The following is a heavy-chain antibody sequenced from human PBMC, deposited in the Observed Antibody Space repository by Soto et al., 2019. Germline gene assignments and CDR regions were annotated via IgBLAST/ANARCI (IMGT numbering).Heavy chain of an antibody. CDR3: TRGFRWLPRSDAFDI. Sequence: EVQLVESGGGLVKPGRSLRLSCTASGFTFGDYAMSWFRQAPGKGLEWVGFIRSKAYGGTTEYAASVKGRFTISRDDSKSIAYLQMNSLKTEDTAVYYCTRGFRWLPRSDAFDIWGQGTMVTVSS. J-gene: IGHJ3*02. CDR1: GFTFGDYA. V-gene: IGHV3-49*05. CDR2: IRSKAYGGTT. D-gene: IGHD6-19*01.